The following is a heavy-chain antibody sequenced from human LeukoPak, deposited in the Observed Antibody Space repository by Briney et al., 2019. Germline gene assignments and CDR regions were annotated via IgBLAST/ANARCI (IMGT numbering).Heavy chain of an antibody. J-gene: IGHJ6*03. D-gene: IGHD3-22*01. CDR1: GYTFTSYA. CDR3: ARWGSYYYDGSSGGGAYYYYYMDV. Sequence: GASVKVSCKASGYTFTSYAMNWVRQAPGQGLEWMGWINTNTGNPTYAQGFTGRFVFSLDTSVSTAYLQISSLKAEDTAVYYCARWGSYYYDGSSGGGAYYYYYMDVWGKGTTVTVSS. CDR2: INTNTGNP. V-gene: IGHV7-4-1*02.